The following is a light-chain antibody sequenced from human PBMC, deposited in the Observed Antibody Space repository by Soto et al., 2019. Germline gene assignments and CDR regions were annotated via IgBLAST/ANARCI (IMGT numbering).Light chain of an antibody. CDR3: QQRSNWPIT. J-gene: IGKJ5*01. CDR1: QSVSGY. CDR2: DAS. V-gene: IGKV3-11*01. Sequence: EIVLTQSPAPLSLSPGERATLSCKASQSVSGYLAWYQQKPGQAPRLLIYDASNRATGIPARFSGSGSGTDFTLTISSLEPEDVAVYYCQQRSNWPITFGQGTRLEIK.